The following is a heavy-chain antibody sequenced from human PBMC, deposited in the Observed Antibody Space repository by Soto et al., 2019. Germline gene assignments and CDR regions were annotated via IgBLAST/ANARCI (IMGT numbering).Heavy chain of an antibody. Sequence: EVQLSESGGGLVQPGGSLRLSCTASGFTFSSYTMSWVRQAPGKGLEWVSSFSGRDATTYYADSVKGRFKISRDNSKNTLYLQMNSLRAEDTALYFCVRTIVGATKGGWFDPWGQGALVTVSS. J-gene: IGHJ5*02. D-gene: IGHD1-26*01. CDR2: FSGRDATT. CDR1: GFTFSSYT. CDR3: VRTIVGATKGGWFDP. V-gene: IGHV3-23*01.